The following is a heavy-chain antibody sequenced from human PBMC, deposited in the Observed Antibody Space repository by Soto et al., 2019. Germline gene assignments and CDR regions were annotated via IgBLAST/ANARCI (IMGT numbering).Heavy chain of an antibody. CDR1: GYTFTSYD. D-gene: IGHD3-9*01. CDR2: MNPNSGNT. Sequence: GASVKVSCKASGYTFTSYDINWVRQATGQGLEWMGWMNPNSGNTGYAQKFQGRVTMTRNTSISTAYMELSSLRSEDTAVYYCARLDGDYDILTGYYEYDYWGQGTLVTVSS. CDR3: ARLDGDYDILTGYYEYDY. V-gene: IGHV1-8*01. J-gene: IGHJ4*02.